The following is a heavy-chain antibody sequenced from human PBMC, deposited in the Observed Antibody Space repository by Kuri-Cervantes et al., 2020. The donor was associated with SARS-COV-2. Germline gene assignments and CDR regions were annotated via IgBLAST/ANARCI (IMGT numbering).Heavy chain of an antibody. V-gene: IGHV3-30-3*01. CDR2: ISYDGSNK. D-gene: IGHD1-26*01. Sequence: GESLKISCAASGFTFNTYAMSWVRQAPGKGLEWVAVISYDGSNKYYADSVKGRFTISRDNSKNTLYLQMNSLRAEDTAVYYCARDIVPVGATYDAFDIWGKGTMVTVSS. J-gene: IGHJ3*02. CDR1: GFTFNTYA. CDR3: ARDIVPVGATYDAFDI.